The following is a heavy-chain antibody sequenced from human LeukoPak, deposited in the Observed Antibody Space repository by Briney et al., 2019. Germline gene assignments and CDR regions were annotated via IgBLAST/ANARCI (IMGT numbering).Heavy chain of an antibody. CDR3: AHRHNLGRSSVVITFDV. CDR2: IFWDDDK. CDR1: WFSLNTNGMG. Sequence: SAPTLVKPTETLTLTCTFSWFSLNTNGMGVGWIRQSPVKALEWLALIFWDDDKRYSPSLRGRLTISKDTSKNQVVLTLTNVDPVDTGTYYCAHRHNLGRSSVVITFDVWGQGTVVTVSS. D-gene: IGHD2-21*01. V-gene: IGHV2-5*02. J-gene: IGHJ3*01.